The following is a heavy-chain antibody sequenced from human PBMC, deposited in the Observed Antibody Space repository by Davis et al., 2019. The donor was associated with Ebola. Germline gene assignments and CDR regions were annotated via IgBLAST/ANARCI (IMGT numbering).Heavy chain of an antibody. J-gene: IGHJ6*04. D-gene: IGHD2-15*01. Sequence: MPSETLSLTCTVSGGSATFGSYYWSWVRQSPGKGLEWIGEIYRSGSTNYNPSLKSRVTMSQDQSRSQFSLKLSSVTAADTAVYYCVCSGSDSKYNYAMDVWGTGTTVTDSS. CDR3: VCSGSDSKYNYAMDV. CDR1: GGSATFGSYY. V-gene: IGHV4-4*02. CDR2: IYRSGST.